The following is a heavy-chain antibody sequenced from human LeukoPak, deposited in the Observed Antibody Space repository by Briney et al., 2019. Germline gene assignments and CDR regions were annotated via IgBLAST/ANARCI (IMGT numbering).Heavy chain of an antibody. J-gene: IGHJ4*02. D-gene: IGHD2-8*02. CDR1: GFTFDDYA. V-gene: IGHV3-9*01. Sequence: HTGGSLRLSCAVSGFTFDDYAMHWVRQVPGKGLEWVSGLNWNGGITAYADSVRGRFTVSRDNTKNSLYLQMNSLRGEDTALYYCAKDTGLSLVALDSWGQGTLVTVSS. CDR3: AKDTGLSLVALDS. CDR2: LNWNGGIT.